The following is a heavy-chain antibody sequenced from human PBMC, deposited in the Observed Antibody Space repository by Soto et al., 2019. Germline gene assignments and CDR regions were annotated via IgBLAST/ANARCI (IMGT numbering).Heavy chain of an antibody. CDR2: VSTSGGST. Sequence: EVQLLESGGGLVQPGGSLRLSCAASGFTFSSYVMSWVRQAPGKGLGWVSAVSTSGGSTFYAGSVKGRFAISRDNAKNTLYVQMHSLRADDTEVYYWAKKADYSGYDPFDYWGQGTLGTVSS. D-gene: IGHD5-12*01. CDR3: AKKADYSGYDPFDY. J-gene: IGHJ4*02. V-gene: IGHV3-23*01. CDR1: GFTFSSYV.